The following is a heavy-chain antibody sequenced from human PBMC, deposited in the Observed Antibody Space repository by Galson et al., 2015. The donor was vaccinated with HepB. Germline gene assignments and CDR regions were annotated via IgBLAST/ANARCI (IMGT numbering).Heavy chain of an antibody. V-gene: IGHV3-48*02. CDR2: ISASSNNI. J-gene: IGHJ6*02. D-gene: IGHD3-16*01. Sequence: SLRLSCAASGFTFNTYSMNWVRQAPGRGLEWVSYISASSNNIYYADSVKGRFTISRDNAQNSLYLQMNRLRDEDTAVYYCARDGPWDYYGMDVWGQGTTVTVSS. CDR3: ARDGPWDYYGMDV. CDR1: GFTFNTYS.